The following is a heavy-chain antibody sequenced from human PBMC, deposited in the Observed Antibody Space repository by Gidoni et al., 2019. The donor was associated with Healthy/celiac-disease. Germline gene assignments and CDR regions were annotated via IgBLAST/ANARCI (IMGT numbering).Heavy chain of an antibody. V-gene: IGHV3-21*01. D-gene: IGHD1-1*01. J-gene: IGHJ6*02. CDR1: GFTFSSYS. CDR3: ARDQLVQLERHYYYYGMDV. Sequence: EVQLVESGGGLVKPGGSLRLSCAASGFTFSSYSMNWVRQAPGKGLEWVSSISSSSSYIYYADSVKGRFTISRDNAKNSLYLQMNSLRAEDTAVYYCARDQLVQLERHYYYYGMDVWGQGTTVTVSS. CDR2: ISSSSSYI.